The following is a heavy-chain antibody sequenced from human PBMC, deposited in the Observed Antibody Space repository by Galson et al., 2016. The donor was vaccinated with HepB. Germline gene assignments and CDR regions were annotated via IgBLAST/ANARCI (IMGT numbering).Heavy chain of an antibody. CDR3: ARDLGD. CDR1: GFTVRTNY. J-gene: IGHJ4*02. Sequence: LRLSCAASGFTVRTNYMNWVRQAPGKGLEWVSVIYSGGTTYYADSVEGRFTISRDNSTNTVYLQMNSLRADDTAVYYCARDLGDWGQGTLVTVSS. V-gene: IGHV3-53*01. CDR2: IYSGGTT.